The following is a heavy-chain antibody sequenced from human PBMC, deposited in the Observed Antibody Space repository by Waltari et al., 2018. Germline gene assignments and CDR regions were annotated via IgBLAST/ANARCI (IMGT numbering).Heavy chain of an antibody. V-gene: IGHV3-49*04. CDR3: TRELRYFDWLDY. CDR1: GFTFGDYA. J-gene: IGHJ4*02. D-gene: IGHD3-9*01. CDR2: IRSKAYGGTT. Sequence: VQLVESGGGSVQPGRSLRLSCTASGFTFGDYAMSWVRQAPGKGLEWVGFIRSKAYGGTTEYAASVKGRFTISRDDSKSIAYLQMNSLKTEDTAVYYCTRELRYFDWLDYWGQGTLVTVSS.